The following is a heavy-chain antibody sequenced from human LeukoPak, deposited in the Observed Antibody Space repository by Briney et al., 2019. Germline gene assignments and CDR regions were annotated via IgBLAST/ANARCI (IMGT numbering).Heavy chain of an antibody. D-gene: IGHD3-22*01. V-gene: IGHV1-2*02. J-gene: IGHJ3*02. CDR3: ARGAMYYYDSSGYEDAFDI. CDR1: GYTFTGYY. CDR2: INPNSGGT. Sequence: ASVKVSCKASGYTFTGYYMHWVRQAPGQGLEWMGWINPNSGGTNYAQKFQGRVTMTRDTSISTAYMELSRLRSDDTAVYYCARGAMYYYDSSGYEDAFDIWGQGTMVTVSS.